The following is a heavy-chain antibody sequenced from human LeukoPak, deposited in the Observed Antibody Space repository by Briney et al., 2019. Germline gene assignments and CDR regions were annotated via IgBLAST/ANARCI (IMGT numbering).Heavy chain of an antibody. CDR3: ARAGFDP. Sequence: SETLSLTCAVYGGSFSGYYWSWIRQPPGKGLEWIGEINHSGSTNYNPCLKSRVTISVDTSKNQFSLKLSSVTAADTAVYYCARAGFDPWGQGTLVTVSS. CDR1: GGSFSGYY. CDR2: INHSGST. V-gene: IGHV4-34*01. J-gene: IGHJ5*02.